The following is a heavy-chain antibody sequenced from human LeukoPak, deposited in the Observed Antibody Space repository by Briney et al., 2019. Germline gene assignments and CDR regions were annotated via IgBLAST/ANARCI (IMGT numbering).Heavy chain of an antibody. V-gene: IGHV1-3*01. D-gene: IGHD2-2*01. Sequence: INSCNCDTKYSHNFQRILTITRDTSANTAYMELSSLTSEDTALYYCARDDCCDTCYPGVYWGQGTLVTVSS. CDR3: ARDDCCDTCYPGVY. J-gene: IGHJ4*02. CDR2: INSCNCDT.